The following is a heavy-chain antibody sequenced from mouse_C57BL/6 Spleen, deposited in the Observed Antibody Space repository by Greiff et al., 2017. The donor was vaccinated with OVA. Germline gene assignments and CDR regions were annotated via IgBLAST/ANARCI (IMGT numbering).Heavy chain of an antibody. CDR1: GYTFTDYE. Sequence: VKLMESGAELVRPGASVTLSCKASGYTFTDYEMHWVKQTPVHGLEWIGAIDPETGGTAYNQKFKGKAILTADKSSSTAYMELRSLTSEDSAVYYCTRSRYYGKTFAYWGQGTLVTVSA. CDR2: IDPETGGT. CDR3: TRSRYYGKTFAY. V-gene: IGHV1-15*01. J-gene: IGHJ3*01. D-gene: IGHD2-1*01.